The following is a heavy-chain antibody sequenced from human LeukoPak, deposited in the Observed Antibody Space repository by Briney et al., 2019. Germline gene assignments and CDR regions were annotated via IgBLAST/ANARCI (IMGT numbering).Heavy chain of an antibody. J-gene: IGHJ4*02. CDR1: GGSITSSSYW. Sequence: SETLSLTCTVSGGSITSSSYWWGWIRQPPGKELEWIGNIHHSGSTNYNPSLNSRLIISVDTSKNQFSLKRTSVTAADTAVYYCASRFRYTSGWYYDSWGQGTLVTVSS. D-gene: IGHD6-19*01. CDR3: ASRFRYTSGWYYDS. CDR2: IHHSGST. V-gene: IGHV4-39*01.